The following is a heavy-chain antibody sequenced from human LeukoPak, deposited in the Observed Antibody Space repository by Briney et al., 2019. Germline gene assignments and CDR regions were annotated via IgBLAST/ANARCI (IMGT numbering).Heavy chain of an antibody. CDR3: ARYTSSWFFDS. Sequence: SQTLSLTCAISGDSVSSTSAAWNWSRQSPSRGLEWLGRTCYRSKWYSDYAVSVRRRITVNPDTSTNQFSLQLNSVTPEDTAVYYCARYTSSWFFDSWGLGTLVTVSS. V-gene: IGHV6-1*01. J-gene: IGHJ4*02. CDR2: TCYRSKWYS. CDR1: GDSVSSTSAA. D-gene: IGHD6-13*01.